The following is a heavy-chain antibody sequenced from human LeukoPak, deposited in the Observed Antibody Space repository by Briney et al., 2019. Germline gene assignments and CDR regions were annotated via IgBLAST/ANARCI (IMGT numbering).Heavy chain of an antibody. CDR3: ARRSGIAVAGAFDY. Sequence: GGSLRLSCAASGFTFRSYGMHWVRQAPGKGLEWVAFIRYGGNNKYYADSVKGRFTISRDNSKNTVYLQMNSLRAEDTAVYYCARRSGIAVAGAFDYWGQGTLVTVSS. CDR1: GFTFRSYG. CDR2: IRYGGNNK. V-gene: IGHV3-30*02. D-gene: IGHD6-19*01. J-gene: IGHJ4*02.